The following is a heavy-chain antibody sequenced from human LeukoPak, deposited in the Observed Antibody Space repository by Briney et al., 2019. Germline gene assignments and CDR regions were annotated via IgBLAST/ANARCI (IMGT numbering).Heavy chain of an antibody. V-gene: IGHV3-74*01. CDR2: ISSDGSGT. CDR1: GFTFSSYE. J-gene: IGHJ4*02. D-gene: IGHD3-10*01. Sequence: GGSLRLSCAASGFTFSSYEMNWVRQAPGKGLVWVSRISSDGSGTGFADPVKGRFSISRDNAKNTLYLQMNSLRAEDTAVYYCARGGYDYGSGSYYSPFDYWGQGTLVTVSS. CDR3: ARGGYDYGSGSYYSPFDY.